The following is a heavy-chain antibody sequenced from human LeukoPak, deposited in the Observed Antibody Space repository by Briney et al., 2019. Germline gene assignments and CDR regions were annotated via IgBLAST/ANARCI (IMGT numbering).Heavy chain of an antibody. Sequence: SVKVSCKASGFTSTSSAMQWVRQARGQRLEWIGWIVVGSGNTNYAQKFQERVTITRGMSTSTAYMELSSLRSEDTAVYYCAALSLTDYYDSSGPHDFDYWAREPWSPSPQ. CDR3: AALSLTDYYDSSGPHDFDY. V-gene: IGHV1-58*02. J-gene: IGHJ4*02. D-gene: IGHD3-22*01. CDR2: IVVGSGNT. CDR1: GFTSTSSA.